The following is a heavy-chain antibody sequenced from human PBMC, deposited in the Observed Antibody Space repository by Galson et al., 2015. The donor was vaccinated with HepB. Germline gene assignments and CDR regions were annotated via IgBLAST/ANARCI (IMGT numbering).Heavy chain of an antibody. CDR3: ARDGRSSGSYSYYFDY. CDR1: GFTFSDYY. V-gene: IGHV3-11*06. J-gene: IGHJ4*02. D-gene: IGHD1-26*01. Sequence: SLRLSCAASGFTFSDYYMSWIRQAPGKGLEWVSYISSSSSYTNYADSVKGRFTISRDNAKNSLYLQMNSLRAEDTAVYYCARDGRSSGSYSYYFDYWGQGTLVTVSS. CDR2: ISSSSSYT.